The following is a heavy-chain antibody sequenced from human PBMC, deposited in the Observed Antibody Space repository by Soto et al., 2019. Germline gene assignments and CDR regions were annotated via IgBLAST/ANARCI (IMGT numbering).Heavy chain of an antibody. CDR1: GFTFSSYA. CDR2: ISGSGGST. CDR3: AKNRPFYRDSDY. J-gene: IGHJ4*02. Sequence: GGSLRLSCAASGFTFSSYAVSWVRQAPGKGLEGVSAISGSGGSTYYADSVKGRFTISRDNSKNTLYLQMNSLRAEDTAVYYCAKNRPFYRDSDYWGQGTLVTVSS. D-gene: IGHD3-3*01. V-gene: IGHV3-23*01.